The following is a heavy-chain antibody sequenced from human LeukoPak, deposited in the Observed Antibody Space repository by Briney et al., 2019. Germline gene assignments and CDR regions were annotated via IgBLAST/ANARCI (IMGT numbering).Heavy chain of an antibody. CDR3: GRNAAYCLDY. V-gene: IGHV4-4*02. J-gene: IGHJ4*02. Sequence: ASGTLSLTCVVSGDFIKYGYWWSWVRQAPGKGLEWIGEIHHDGNTNYNPSLKSRVTISVDTSKNQFSLRVTSVSAADTAIYYCGRNAAYCLDYWGQGSLVTAS. CDR1: GDFIKYGYW. CDR2: IHHDGNT. D-gene: IGHD1-26*01.